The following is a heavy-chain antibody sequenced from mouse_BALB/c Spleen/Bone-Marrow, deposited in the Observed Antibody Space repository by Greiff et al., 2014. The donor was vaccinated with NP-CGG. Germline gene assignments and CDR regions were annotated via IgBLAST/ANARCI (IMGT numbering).Heavy chain of an antibody. CDR3: ASYVYGYYFDY. CDR2: IDPANGNP. CDR1: GFNIKDTY. D-gene: IGHD2-2*01. V-gene: IGHV14-3*02. Sequence: VQLQQSGAELVKPGASVKLSCTASGFNIKDTYMHWVKQRPDQGLEWIGRIDPANGNPKYDPKFQGKASITADTSSNTAYLQLSSLTSEDTAVYYCASYVYGYYFDYWGQGTTLTVSS. J-gene: IGHJ2*01.